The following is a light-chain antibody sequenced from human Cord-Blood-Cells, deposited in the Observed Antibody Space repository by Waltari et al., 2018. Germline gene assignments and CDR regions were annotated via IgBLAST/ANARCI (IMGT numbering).Light chain of an antibody. CDR1: SSDVGGYNY. Sequence: QSALTQPASVSGSPGQSITISCTGTSSDVGGYNYVSWYQQHPGKAPKLMIYEVSNRTSAVSNRFSGSKSGNTASLTISGLQAEDEADYYCSSYTSSSTVFGTGTKVTVL. CDR3: SSYTSSSTV. CDR2: EVS. J-gene: IGLJ1*01. V-gene: IGLV2-14*01.